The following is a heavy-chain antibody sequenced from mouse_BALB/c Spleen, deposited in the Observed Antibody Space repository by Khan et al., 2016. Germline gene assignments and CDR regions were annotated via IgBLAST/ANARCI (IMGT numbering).Heavy chain of an antibody. J-gene: IGHJ4*01. CDR3: SRAITTIGSYYYAMDY. CDR2: IYPSDTHA. Sequence: QVQLQQPGAALVRPGASVKLSCKASGYTFTNYWINWVKQRPGQGLEWIGNIYPSDTHANYNQKFKDKATLTVDRSSSTAYMHLISTTSEDSAVYYCSRAITTIGSYYYAMDYWGQGTSVTVSS. CDR1: GYTFTNYW. V-gene: IGHV1-69*02. D-gene: IGHD1-2*01.